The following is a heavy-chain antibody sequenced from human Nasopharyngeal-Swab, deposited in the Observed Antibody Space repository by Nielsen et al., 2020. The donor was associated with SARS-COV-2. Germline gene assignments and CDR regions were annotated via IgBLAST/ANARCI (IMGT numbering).Heavy chain of an antibody. Sequence: WIRQPPGKGLEWVAVIWHDGSNKYYADSVKGRFTISRDYSKNTLYLQMNSLRAEDTAMYYCARQSGILWWRLPCYYYYGMDVWGKGTTVTVSS. CDR3: ARQSGILWWRLPCYYYYGMDV. V-gene: IGHV3-33*01. J-gene: IGHJ6*04. D-gene: IGHD2-21*02. CDR2: IWHDGSNK.